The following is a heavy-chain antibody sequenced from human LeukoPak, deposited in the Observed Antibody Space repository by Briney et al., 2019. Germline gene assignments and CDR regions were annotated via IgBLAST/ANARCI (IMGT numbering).Heavy chain of an antibody. CDR3: ASIAAAGTGYFDY. CDR1: GGSISSYY. CDR2: IYYSGST. J-gene: IGHJ4*02. Sequence: SETLSLICTVSGGSISSYYWSWIRQPPGKGLEWIGYIYYSGSTNYNPSLKSRVTISVDTSKNQFSLKLSSVTAADTAVYYCASIAAAGTGYFDYWGQGTLVTVSS. V-gene: IGHV4-59*01. D-gene: IGHD6-13*01.